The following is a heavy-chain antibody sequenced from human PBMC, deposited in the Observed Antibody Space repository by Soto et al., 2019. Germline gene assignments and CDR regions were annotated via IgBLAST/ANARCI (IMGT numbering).Heavy chain of an antibody. CDR1: GGSISSYY. Sequence: SGTLSLTCTVSGGSISSYYWSWIRQPPGKGLEWIGYIYYSGSTNYNPSLKSRVTISVDTSKNQFSLKLSSVTAADTAVYYCARVRFLESLLDYWGQGTLVTVS. V-gene: IGHV4-59*01. J-gene: IGHJ4*02. CDR2: IYYSGST. CDR3: ARVRFLESLLDY. D-gene: IGHD3-3*01.